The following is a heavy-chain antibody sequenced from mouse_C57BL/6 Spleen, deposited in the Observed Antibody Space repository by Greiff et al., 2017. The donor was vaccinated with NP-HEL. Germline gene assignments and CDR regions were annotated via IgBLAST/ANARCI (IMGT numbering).Heavy chain of an antibody. CDR3: TRGGGLAYYFDY. J-gene: IGHJ2*01. CDR1: GFTFSSYA. D-gene: IGHD3-3*01. Sequence: EVQGVESGEGLVKPGGSLKLSCAASGFTFSSYAMSWVRQTPEKRLEWVAYISSGGDYIYYADNVKGRFTISSDNARNTLYLQRSSLKAEDTAMYYCTRGGGLAYYFDYWGQGTTLTVSS. V-gene: IGHV5-9-1*02. CDR2: ISSGGDYI.